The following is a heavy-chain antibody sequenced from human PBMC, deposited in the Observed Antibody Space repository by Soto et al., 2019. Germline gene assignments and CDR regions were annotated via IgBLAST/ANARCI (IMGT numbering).Heavy chain of an antibody. V-gene: IGHV1-18*01. Sequence: GASVKVSCKASGYTFTRSGISWVRQAPGQGLEWMGWISGYNGDTNYAQKFQVRVTMTTDTSTTTAYMELRSLTSDDTAVYYCAKNGQPPYYYYGMDVWGQGTTVTVSS. J-gene: IGHJ6*02. CDR1: GYTFTRSG. CDR3: AKNGQPPYYYYGMDV. D-gene: IGHD2-8*01. CDR2: ISGYNGDT.